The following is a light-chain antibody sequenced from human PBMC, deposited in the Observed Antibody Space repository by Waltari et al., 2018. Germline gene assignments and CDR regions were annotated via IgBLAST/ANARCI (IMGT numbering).Light chain of an antibody. CDR2: YNSDSDN. J-gene: IGLJ1*01. Sequence: QAVLTQPASLSASPGASASLTRPLRSDITVGSYRLYWYQPKPGSPPQYLLRYNSDSDNHQGAGGPSRFSGSIHTAANAGILLISGLQSGDEADYFCLIWHNNAYVFGTGTKVTVL. CDR3: LIWHNNAYV. V-gene: IGLV5-45*01. CDR1: SDITVGSYR.